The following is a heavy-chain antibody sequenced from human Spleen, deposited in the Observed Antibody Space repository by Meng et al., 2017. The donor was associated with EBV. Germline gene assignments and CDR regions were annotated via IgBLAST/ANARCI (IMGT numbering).Heavy chain of an antibody. CDR2: IYYSGST. CDR1: GGSISSSTYY. CDR3: ARDVGYYFDF. J-gene: IGHJ4*02. Sequence: QLQPQASGPGPVKPSETLSLTCPVSGGSISSSTYYWGWIRQPPGKGLEWIGSIYYSGSTDYTPSLKTRVTISLDTSKNQFSLKLTSVTAADTAVFYCARDVGYYFDFWGQGTLVTVSS. V-gene: IGHV4-39*07. D-gene: IGHD2-15*01.